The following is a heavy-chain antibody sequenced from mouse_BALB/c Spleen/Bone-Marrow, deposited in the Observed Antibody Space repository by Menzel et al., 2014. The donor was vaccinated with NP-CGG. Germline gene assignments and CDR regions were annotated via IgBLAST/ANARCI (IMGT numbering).Heavy chain of an antibody. J-gene: IGHJ1*01. Sequence: EVQLVESGAELVKPGASVKLSCTASGFNIKDTYMHWVKPRPEQGLEWIGRIDPANGNTKYDPKFQGKATITADTSSNTAYLQLSSLTSEDTAVYYCASYYYGRYFDVWGAGTTVTVSS. CDR1: GFNIKDTY. D-gene: IGHD1-1*01. CDR3: ASYYYGRYFDV. V-gene: IGHV14-3*02. CDR2: IDPANGNT.